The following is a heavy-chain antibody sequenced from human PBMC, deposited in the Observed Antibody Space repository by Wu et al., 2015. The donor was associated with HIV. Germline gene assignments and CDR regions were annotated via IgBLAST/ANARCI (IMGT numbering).Heavy chain of an antibody. CDR1: GYTFTSYG. J-gene: IGHJ6*04. CDR3: VRDQQWPAEYYYYYVWTS. V-gene: IGHV1-18*01. Sequence: QVQLVQSGAEVKKPGASVKVSCKASGYTFTSYGISWVRQAPGQGLEWMGWISAYNGNTDYAQKLQGRVTMTTDTSTTTAYMELRSLRSDDTAVYYCVRDQQWPAEYYYYYVWTSGPKGPRSPSPQ. D-gene: IGHD6-19*01. CDR2: ISAYNGNT.